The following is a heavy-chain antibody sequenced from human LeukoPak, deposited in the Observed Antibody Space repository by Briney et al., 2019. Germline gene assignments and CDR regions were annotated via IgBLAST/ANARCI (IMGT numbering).Heavy chain of an antibody. CDR3: ARTTYYNFWSDYYYGMDV. Sequence: GGSLRLSCAASGFTVSSNYMSWVRQAPGKGLEWVAVLLYDGSSRYYADPVKGRFTISRDNSKNTLYLQMNSLKAEDTAVYYCARTTYYNFWSDYYYGMDVWGQGTTVTVSS. D-gene: IGHD3-3*01. CDR1: GFTVSSNY. J-gene: IGHJ6*02. CDR2: LLYDGSSR. V-gene: IGHV3-30-3*01.